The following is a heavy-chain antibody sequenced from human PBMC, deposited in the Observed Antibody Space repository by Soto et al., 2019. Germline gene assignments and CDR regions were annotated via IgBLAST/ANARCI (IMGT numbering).Heavy chain of an antibody. CDR3: ARAPDYDTSGNYAAY. J-gene: IGHJ4*02. V-gene: IGHV3-21*01. CDR1: GFTFSSYR. D-gene: IGHD3-22*01. Sequence: GGSLRLSCAASGFTFSSYRMKWVRQAPGKGLEWVSSISSTSNYIYYADSVKGRFTISRDNAKNSLYPQMNSLRAEDTAVYYCARAPDYDTSGNYAAYWGQGTLVTVSS. CDR2: ISSTSNYI.